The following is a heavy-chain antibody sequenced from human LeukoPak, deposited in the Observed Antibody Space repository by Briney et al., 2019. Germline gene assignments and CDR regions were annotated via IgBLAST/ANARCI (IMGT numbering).Heavy chain of an antibody. CDR2: ISGSGAST. CDR3: XXXXXGYYAYYFDY. CDR1: GFTFSSYG. V-gene: IGHV3-23*01. J-gene: IGHJ4*02. D-gene: IGHD3-22*01. Sequence: GGSLRLSCAASGFTFSSYGMSWVRQAPGKGLEWVSGISGSGASTYYADSVKGRLTISRDNSKNTLYLQMNSLRAEDTAVYYXXXXXXGYYAYYFDYWGQGTLVTVSS.